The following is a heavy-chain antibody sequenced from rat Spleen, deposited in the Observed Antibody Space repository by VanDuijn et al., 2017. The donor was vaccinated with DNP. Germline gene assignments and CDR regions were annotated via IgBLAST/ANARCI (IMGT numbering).Heavy chain of an antibody. J-gene: IGHJ2*01. CDR2: ITASGGST. Sequence: EVQLVESGGDLVQPGRSLKLSCAASGFTFTNYGMAWVRQAPKKGLEWVASITASGGSTSYRDSVKGRFTISRDNAKSTLYLQMDSLRSEDTATYYCTRGGTYYFDYWGQGVLVTVSS. CDR3: TRGGTYYFDY. CDR1: GFTFTNYG. D-gene: IGHD4-3*01. V-gene: IGHV5-27*01.